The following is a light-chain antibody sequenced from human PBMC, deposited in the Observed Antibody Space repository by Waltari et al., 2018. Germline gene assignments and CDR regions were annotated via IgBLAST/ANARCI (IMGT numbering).Light chain of an antibody. CDR3: QQYDSFRT. J-gene: IGKJ1*01. CDR1: QGIRSW. CDR2: KAS. Sequence: DIQMTQSPSTLSASVGDRVTITCRASQGIRSWLAWYQQKPGKAPKLLIYKASTLESGGPTRFSGSGSGTEFTLTISRLQPDDFATYYCQQYDSFRTFGQGTKVEVK. V-gene: IGKV1-5*03.